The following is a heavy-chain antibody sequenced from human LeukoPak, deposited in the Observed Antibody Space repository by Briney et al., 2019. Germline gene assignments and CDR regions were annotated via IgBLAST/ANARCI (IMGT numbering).Heavy chain of an antibody. J-gene: IGHJ5*01. Sequence: ASVKVSCKASGYTFTGYYMHWVRQAPGQGLEWMGWINPNSGGTNYAQKFQGRVTMTRDTSISTAYMELSRLRSDDTAVYYCARDRITMARGVTYWFDSWGQGTLVTVSS. D-gene: IGHD3-10*01. V-gene: IGHV1-2*02. CDR1: GYTFTGYY. CDR2: INPNSGGT. CDR3: ARDRITMARGVTYWFDS.